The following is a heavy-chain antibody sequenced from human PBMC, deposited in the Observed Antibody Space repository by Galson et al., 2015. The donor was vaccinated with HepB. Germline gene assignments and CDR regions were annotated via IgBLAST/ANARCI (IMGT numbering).Heavy chain of an antibody. J-gene: IGHJ6*02. V-gene: IGHV5-51*01. CDR2: IYPGDSGT. D-gene: IGHD2-15*01. Sequence: QSGAEVKKPGESLKISCKGFGYSFTSYWIGWVRQLPGKGLEWLGIIYPGDSGTRYSPSFQGQVTISADESISTAYLQWRSLKASDTAMYCCAASLLKNHYSYYYPMDVWGQGTTVTVSS. CDR1: GYSFTSYW. CDR3: AASLLKNHYSYYYPMDV.